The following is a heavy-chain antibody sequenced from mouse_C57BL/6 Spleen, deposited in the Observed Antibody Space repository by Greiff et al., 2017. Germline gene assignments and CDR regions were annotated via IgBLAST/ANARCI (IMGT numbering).Heavy chain of an antibody. V-gene: IGHV1-82*01. Sequence: QVQLQQSGAELVKPGASVKISCTASGYAFSSYSMHWVKQRPEKGLEWIGRIYPGDGDTNYTGKFKGKATRTADKSSNKAYMQLSSLTSEDSAVYFCASRAYYSSCDFDGWGTGTTVTVSS. CDR3: ASRAYYSSCDFDG. CDR2: IYPGDGDT. D-gene: IGHD1-1*01. CDR1: GYAFSSYS. J-gene: IGHJ1*03.